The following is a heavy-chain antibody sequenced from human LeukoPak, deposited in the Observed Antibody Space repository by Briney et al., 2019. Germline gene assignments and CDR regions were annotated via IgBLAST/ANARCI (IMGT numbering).Heavy chain of an antibody. D-gene: IGHD2-15*01. Sequence: GGSLRLSCAASGFTFSDYYMSWLRQAPGKGLEWVSYISSSSSYTNYADSVKGRFTISRDNAKNSLYLQMNSLRAEDTAVYYCARVPLGYCSGGSCYSGYWGQGTLVTVSS. CDR2: ISSSSSYT. V-gene: IGHV3-11*06. J-gene: IGHJ4*02. CDR3: ARVPLGYCSGGSCYSGY. CDR1: GFTFSDYY.